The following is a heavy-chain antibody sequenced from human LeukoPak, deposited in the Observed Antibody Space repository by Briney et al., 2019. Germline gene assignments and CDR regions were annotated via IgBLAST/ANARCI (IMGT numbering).Heavy chain of an antibody. J-gene: IGHJ3*02. Sequence: SETLSLTCTVSGYSISSGYYWGWIRQPPGKGLEWIGSIYHSGSTYYNPSLKSRVTISVDTSENQYSLKLSSVTAADTAVYYCARIVGATLRIWGQGTMVTVSS. D-gene: IGHD1-26*01. CDR2: IYHSGST. CDR3: ARIVGATLRI. CDR1: GYSISSGYY. V-gene: IGHV4-38-2*02.